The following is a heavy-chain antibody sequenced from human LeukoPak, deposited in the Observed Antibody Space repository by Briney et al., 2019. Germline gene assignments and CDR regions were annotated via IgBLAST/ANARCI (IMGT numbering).Heavy chain of an antibody. V-gene: IGHV1-69*05. Sequence: ASVKVSCKASGGTFSRYAISWVRQAPGQGLEWMGGIIPIFGTANYAQKFQGRVTITTDESTSTAYMELSSLRSEDTAVYYCARGNLEWLFVWDYWGQGALVTVSS. J-gene: IGHJ4*02. D-gene: IGHD3-3*01. CDR1: GGTFSRYA. CDR2: IIPIFGTA. CDR3: ARGNLEWLFVWDY.